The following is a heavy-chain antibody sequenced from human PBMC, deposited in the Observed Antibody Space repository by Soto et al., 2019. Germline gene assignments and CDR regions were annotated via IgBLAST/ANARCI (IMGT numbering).Heavy chain of an antibody. J-gene: IGHJ4*02. V-gene: IGHV4-59*01. Sequence: PSETLSLTCTVSGGSISSYYWSWIRQPPGKGLEWIGYIYYSGSTNYNPSLKSRVTISVDTSKNQFSLKLTSVTAADTAVYYCTRDYRGSGWYVPFDYWGQGTLVTVSS. D-gene: IGHD6-19*01. CDR1: GGSISSYY. CDR3: TRDYRGSGWYVPFDY. CDR2: IYYSGST.